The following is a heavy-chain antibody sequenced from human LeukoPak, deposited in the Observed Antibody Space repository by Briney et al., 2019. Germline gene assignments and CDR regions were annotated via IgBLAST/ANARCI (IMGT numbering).Heavy chain of an antibody. D-gene: IGHD3-9*01. CDR3: ARGEHDILTGSMYY. J-gene: IGHJ4*02. CDR2: INHSGST. CDR1: GGAFSGFY. Sequence: SETLSLTCAVYGGAFSGFYWSWIRRPPGKGPEWIGEINHSGSTNYNPSLKSRVTISVDTSKNQFSLKLSSVTAADTAVYYCARGEHDILTGSMYYWGQGTLVTVSS. V-gene: IGHV4-34*01.